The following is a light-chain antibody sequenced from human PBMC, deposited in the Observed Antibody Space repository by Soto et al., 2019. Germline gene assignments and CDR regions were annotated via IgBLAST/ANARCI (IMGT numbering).Light chain of an antibody. CDR2: DAS. Sequence: DIPMTQSPSSLSASVGDRVTITCQASQDISNYLNWYQQKPGKAPKLLIYDASNLETLVPSRFRGSGSGTDFTFTISSLQPEDSATYYCQQYDNLPLTFGGGTKVEIK. CDR3: QQYDNLPLT. CDR1: QDISNY. J-gene: IGKJ4*01. V-gene: IGKV1-33*01.